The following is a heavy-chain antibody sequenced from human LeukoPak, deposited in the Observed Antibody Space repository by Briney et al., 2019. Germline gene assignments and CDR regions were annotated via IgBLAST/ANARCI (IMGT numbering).Heavy chain of an antibody. J-gene: IGHJ4*02. Sequence: GGSLRLSCAASGFTFSSYSMNWVRQAPGKGLEWVSSISSSSSYIYYADSVKGRFTVSRDNAKNSLYLQMNSLRAEDTAVYYCARDHDRYDSSGYPYWGQGTLVTVSS. CDR2: ISSSSSYI. CDR3: ARDHDRYDSSGYPY. CDR1: GFTFSSYS. D-gene: IGHD3-22*01. V-gene: IGHV3-21*01.